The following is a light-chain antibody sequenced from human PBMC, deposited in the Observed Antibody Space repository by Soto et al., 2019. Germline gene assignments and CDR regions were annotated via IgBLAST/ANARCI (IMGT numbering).Light chain of an antibody. J-gene: IGKJ4*01. CDR2: GAS. CDR3: QQYGSSPRA. CDR1: QSVSNNY. Sequence: EIVLTQSPGTLSLSPGERATPSCRASQSVSNNYLAWYQQKPGQAPRLLIYGASNRATGIPDRFSGSGSGTDFTLTISRLEPEDFAVYYCQQYGSSPRAFGGGTKVDIK. V-gene: IGKV3-20*01.